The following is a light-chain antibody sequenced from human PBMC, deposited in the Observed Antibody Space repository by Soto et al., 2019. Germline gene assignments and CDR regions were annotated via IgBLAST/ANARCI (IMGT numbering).Light chain of an antibody. Sequence: DIQMSQSPSSLSASVGDIITITCRASQSIGSFLHWYQQRPGRAPRLLIHDASSLQSGVPSRFSGSGSGTEFTLTISGPQPDDFANDYSQQIFSTPPITFGQATRLE. CDR2: DAS. CDR1: QSIGSF. J-gene: IGKJ5*01. V-gene: IGKV1-39*01. CDR3: QQIFSTPPIT.